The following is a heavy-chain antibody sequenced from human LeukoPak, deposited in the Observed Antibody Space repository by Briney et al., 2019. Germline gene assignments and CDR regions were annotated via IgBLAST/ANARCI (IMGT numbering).Heavy chain of an antibody. CDR3: ARAYYYGSGTPMDV. J-gene: IGHJ6*02. CDR1: GFTFSDYY. V-gene: IGHV3-11*01. Sequence: GGSLRLSCAASGFTFSDYYMSWIRQAPGKGLEWVSYISSSGSTIYYADSVKGRFTISRDNAKNSLYLQMNSLRAEDAAVYYCARAYYYGSGTPMDVWGQGTTVTVSS. CDR2: ISSSGSTI. D-gene: IGHD3-10*01.